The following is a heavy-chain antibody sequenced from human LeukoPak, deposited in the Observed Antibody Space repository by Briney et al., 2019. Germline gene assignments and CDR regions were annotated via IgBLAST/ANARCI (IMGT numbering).Heavy chain of an antibody. CDR3: ARGSSTSVRPVWYFYYGMDV. D-gene: IGHD6-6*01. J-gene: IGHJ6*02. V-gene: IGHV3-30*14. CDR1: GFTFSSYA. Sequence: PGGSLRLSCAASGFTFSSYAMHWVRQAPGKGLEWVAVISYDGSNKYYADSVKGRFTISRDNSKNALYLQMNSLRAEDTAMYYCARGSSTSVRPVWYFYYGMDVWGQGTTVTVSS. CDR2: ISYDGSNK.